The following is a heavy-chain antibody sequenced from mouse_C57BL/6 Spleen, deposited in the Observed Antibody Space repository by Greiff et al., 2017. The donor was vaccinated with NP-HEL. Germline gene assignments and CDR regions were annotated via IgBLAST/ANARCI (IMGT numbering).Heavy chain of an antibody. CDR1: GFSLTSYG. CDR2: IWRGGST. CDR3: ANLITTVVGRAMDY. Sequence: VQLQQSGPGLVQPSQSLSITCTVSGFSLTSYGVHWVRQSPGKGLEWLGVIWRGGSTDYNAAFMSRLSITKDNSKSQVFFKMNSLQADDTAIYYCANLITTVVGRAMDYWGQGTSVTVSS. J-gene: IGHJ4*01. V-gene: IGHV2-5*01. D-gene: IGHD1-1*01.